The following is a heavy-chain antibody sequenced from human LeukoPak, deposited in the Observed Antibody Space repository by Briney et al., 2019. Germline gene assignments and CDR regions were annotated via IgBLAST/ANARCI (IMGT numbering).Heavy chain of an antibody. Sequence: PSQTLSLTCTVSGGSISSGSYYWSWIRQPAGKGLEWIGRIYTSGSTNYNPSLKSRVTISVDTSKNQFSLKLSSVTAADTAVYYCARSGYSYGFPYYYMDVWGKGTTVTVSS. CDR2: IYTSGST. CDR3: ARSGYSYGFPYYYMDV. V-gene: IGHV4-61*02. CDR1: GGSISSGSYY. J-gene: IGHJ6*03. D-gene: IGHD5-18*01.